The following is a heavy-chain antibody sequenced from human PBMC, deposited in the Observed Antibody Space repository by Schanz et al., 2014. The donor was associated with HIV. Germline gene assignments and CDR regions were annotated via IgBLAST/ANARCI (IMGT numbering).Heavy chain of an antibody. CDR1: GYTFNTYD. J-gene: IGHJ6*02. V-gene: IGHV1-8*01. CDR3: ARRRGWGSYRYFPYGLDV. Sequence: QERLVQSGAEVREPGASVKVSCKASGYTFNTYDINWVRQAPGQGLEWMGWMNPNRGNAGFAQNFQGRVTLTRDTSITTAYMELTSLRPEDTAVYYCARRRGWGSYRYFPYGLDVWGQGTTVTVSS. D-gene: IGHD3-16*02. CDR2: MNPNRGNA.